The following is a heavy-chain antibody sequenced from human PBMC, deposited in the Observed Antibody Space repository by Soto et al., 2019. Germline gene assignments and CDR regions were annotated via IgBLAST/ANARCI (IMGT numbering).Heavy chain of an antibody. D-gene: IGHD3-22*01. J-gene: IGHJ4*02. CDR2: ISYDGSNK. Sequence: PGGSLRLSCAASGFTFSSYAMHWVRQAPGKGLEWVAVISYDGSNKYYADSVKGRFTISRDNSKNTLYLQMNSLRAEDTAVYYCARCLTYYYDSSGYYPDYWGQGTLVTVSS. CDR1: GFTFSSYA. V-gene: IGHV3-30-3*01. CDR3: ARCLTYYYDSSGYYPDY.